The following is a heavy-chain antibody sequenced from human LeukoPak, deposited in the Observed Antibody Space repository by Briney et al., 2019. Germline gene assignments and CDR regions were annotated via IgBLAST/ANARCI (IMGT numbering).Heavy chain of an antibody. CDR2: IYHSGKS. D-gene: IGHD1-1*01. Sequence: SETLSLTCSVSGYSISSGYYWDWIRQPPGKGLEWIASIYHSGKSYYNPSLESRVTISVDTSKNHFSLKLNSVTAADTAVYYCARGDWNHFDSWGQGTLITVSS. J-gene: IGHJ4*02. CDR1: GYSISSGYY. CDR3: ARGDWNHFDS. V-gene: IGHV4-38-2*02.